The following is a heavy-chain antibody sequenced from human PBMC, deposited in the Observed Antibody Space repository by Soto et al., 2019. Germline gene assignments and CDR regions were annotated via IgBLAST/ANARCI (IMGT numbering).Heavy chain of an antibody. V-gene: IGHV3-48*02. J-gene: IGHJ5*02. Sequence: GGSLRLSCAASGFTFSSYSMNWVRQAPGKGLEWISYISSHSSTLYYADSVKGRFTISRDNAGNSLYLQMNSLRDEDTAVYYCVRDGSGNLYLNWFDPWGQGTLVTVSS. D-gene: IGHD6-19*01. CDR1: GFTFSSYS. CDR3: VRDGSGNLYLNWFDP. CDR2: ISSHSSTL.